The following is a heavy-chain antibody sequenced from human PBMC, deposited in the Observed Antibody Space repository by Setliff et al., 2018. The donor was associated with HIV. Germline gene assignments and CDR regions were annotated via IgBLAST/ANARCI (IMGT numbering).Heavy chain of an antibody. CDR3: ARQVWLSDNHYYYYMDV. CDR2: IYYSGST. V-gene: IGHV4-31*03. Sequence: SETLSLTCHVSGGSISNGGYYWSWIHQHPGTGLEWIGYIYYSGSTYYNPSLKSRVTISVDTSKNQFSLRLSSVTAADTAIYYCARQVWLSDNHYYYYMDVWGKGTTVTVSS. D-gene: IGHD2-21*01. CDR1: GGSISNGGYY. J-gene: IGHJ6*03.